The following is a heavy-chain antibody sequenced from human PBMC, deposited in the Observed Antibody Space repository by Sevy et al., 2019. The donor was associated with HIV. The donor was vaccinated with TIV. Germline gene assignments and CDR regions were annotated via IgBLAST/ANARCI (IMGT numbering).Heavy chain of an antibody. CDR1: GFTFKNYW. V-gene: IGHV3-21*01. J-gene: IGHJ6*02. Sequence: GGSLRLSCAGSGFTFKNYWVTWVRQAPGKGLEWVSSISSSSNYIYYADSMKGRFTISRDNAKNSLYLQMNSLRAEDTAVYYCARVVAYCSGGSCFPGYYYGMDVWGQGTTVTVSS. CDR3: ARVVAYCSGGSCFPGYYYGMDV. CDR2: ISSSSNYI. D-gene: IGHD2-15*01.